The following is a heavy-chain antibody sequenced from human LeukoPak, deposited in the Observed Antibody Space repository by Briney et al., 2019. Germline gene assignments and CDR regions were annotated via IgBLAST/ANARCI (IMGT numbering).Heavy chain of an antibody. J-gene: IGHJ4*02. CDR2: IYYSGST. V-gene: IGHV4-39*07. CDR1: GGSISSSSYY. CDR3: ARELDCSGGSCSVDY. Sequence: SETLSLTCTVSGGSISSSSYYWGWICQPPGKGLEWIGSIYYSGSTYYSPSLKSRVTISVDTSKNQFSLKLSSVTAADTAVYYCARELDCSGGSCSVDYWGQGTLVTVSS. D-gene: IGHD2-15*01.